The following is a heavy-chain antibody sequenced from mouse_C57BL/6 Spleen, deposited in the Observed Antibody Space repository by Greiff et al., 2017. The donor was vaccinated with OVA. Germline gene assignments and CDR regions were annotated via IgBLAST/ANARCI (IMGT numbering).Heavy chain of an antibody. CDR2: IYPGDGDT. V-gene: IGHV1-82*01. J-gene: IGHJ4*01. Sequence: VQGVESGPELVKPGASVKISCKASGYAFSSSWMNWVKQRPGKGLEWIGRIYPGDGDTNYNGKFKGKATLTADKSSSTAYMQLSSLTSEDSAIYFCAGRGSLYAMDYWGQGTSVTVSS. CDR1: GYAFSSSW. CDR3: AGRGSLYAMDY.